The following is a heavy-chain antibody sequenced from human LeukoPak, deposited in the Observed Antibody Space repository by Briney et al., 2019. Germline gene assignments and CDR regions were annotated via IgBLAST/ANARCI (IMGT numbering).Heavy chain of an antibody. CDR1: GFTFSSYT. CDR3: ARIANFAAGYYIDY. CDR2: ISGSSRHK. J-gene: IGHJ4*02. V-gene: IGHV3-21*01. D-gene: IGHD6-13*01. Sequence: PGGSLRLSCAASGFTFSSYTMNWVRQAPGKGLEWVSSISGSSRHKYYADSVKGRFTISRDNAKNSLYLQMNSLRAEDTAVYYCARIANFAAGYYIDYWGQGTLVTVSS.